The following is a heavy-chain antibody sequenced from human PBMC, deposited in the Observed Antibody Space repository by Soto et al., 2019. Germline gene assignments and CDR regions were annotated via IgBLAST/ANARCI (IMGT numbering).Heavy chain of an antibody. Sequence: QVQLVESGGGVVQPGRSLRLSCAASGFTFSSYGKHWVRQAPGKGLEWVAVIWYDGSNKYYADSVKGRFTISRDNSKNTLYLQMNSLRAEDTDVYYCARDLKDIVVVPAAKYYYYYGMDVWGQGTTVTVSS. V-gene: IGHV3-33*01. D-gene: IGHD2-2*01. J-gene: IGHJ6*02. CDR3: ARDLKDIVVVPAAKYYYYYGMDV. CDR2: IWYDGSNK. CDR1: GFTFSSYG.